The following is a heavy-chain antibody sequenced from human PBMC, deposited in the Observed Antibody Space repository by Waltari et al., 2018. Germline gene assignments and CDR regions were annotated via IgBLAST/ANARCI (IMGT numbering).Heavy chain of an antibody. CDR1: GGSISSYY. CDR2: IYTSGST. V-gene: IGHV4-4*07. Sequence: QVQLQESGPGLVKPSETLSLTCTVSGGSISSYYWSWIRQPAGKGLEWIGRIYTSGSTNYNPSLKSRVTMSVDTSKNQFSLKLSSVTAADTAVYYCARDRPYYYDSSGYLGYFDYWGQGTLVTVSS. D-gene: IGHD3-22*01. CDR3: ARDRPYYYDSSGYLGYFDY. J-gene: IGHJ4*02.